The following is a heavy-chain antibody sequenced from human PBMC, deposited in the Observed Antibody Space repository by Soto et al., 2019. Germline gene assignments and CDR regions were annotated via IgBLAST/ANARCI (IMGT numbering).Heavy chain of an antibody. CDR2: IKEAGSEK. CDR3: AKGLFYGGDFDS. CDR1: GFSFSSYW. J-gene: IGHJ4*02. V-gene: IGHV3-7*01. Sequence: EVQLVESGGGLVQPGGSLRLSCGASGFSFSSYWMGWVRQAPGKGLEWVANIKEAGSEKYYVDSVKGRFTISRDHGKKSLYLQMNSLRAEDTAVYYCAKGLFYGGDFDSWGQGTLVTVSS. D-gene: IGHD4-17*01.